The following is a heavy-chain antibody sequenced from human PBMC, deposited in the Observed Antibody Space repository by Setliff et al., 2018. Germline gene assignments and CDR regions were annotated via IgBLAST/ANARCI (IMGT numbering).Heavy chain of an antibody. J-gene: IGHJ4*02. CDR1: GYTFNNYG. CDR2: VTIYNGNT. V-gene: IGHV1-18*01. CDR3: ARVESMVRGKNILRHFDY. Sequence: ASVKVSCKASGYTFNNYGITWVRQAPGQGLDWMGWVTIYNGNTKYAQNLQGRLTLSTDRSTSTVYMELGSLTTDDTAIYYCARVESMVRGKNILRHFDYWGQGTQVTVSS. D-gene: IGHD3-10*01.